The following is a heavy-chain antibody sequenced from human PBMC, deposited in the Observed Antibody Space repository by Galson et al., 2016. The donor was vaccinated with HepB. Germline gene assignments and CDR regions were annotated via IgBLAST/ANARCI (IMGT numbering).Heavy chain of an antibody. CDR1: GYTFTTYP. CDR2: INTNTGSP. V-gene: IGHV7-4-1*02. J-gene: IGHJ5*02. CDR3: ATYPPSISRTWFDP. Sequence: SVKVSCKGSGYTFTTYPIIWVRQAPGQGLEYMGWINTNTGSPTYAQGFTGRFVFSLDTSASTAYLEITTLKTEDTAVYFCATYPPSISRTWFDPWGQGTLATVSS. D-gene: IGHD6-13*01.